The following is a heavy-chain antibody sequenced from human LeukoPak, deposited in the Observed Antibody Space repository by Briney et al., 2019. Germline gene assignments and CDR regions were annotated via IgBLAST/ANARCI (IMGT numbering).Heavy chain of an antibody. V-gene: IGHV7-4-1*02. Sequence: GASVKVSCKASGYTFTSYDINWVRQAPGQGLEWMGWINTNTGNPTYAQGFTGRFVFSLDTSVSTAYLQISSLKAEDTAVYYCARDAVISSSSWYGYAFDIWGQGTMVTVSS. CDR1: GYTFTSYD. CDR3: ARDAVISSSSWYGYAFDI. CDR2: INTNTGNP. D-gene: IGHD6-13*01. J-gene: IGHJ3*02.